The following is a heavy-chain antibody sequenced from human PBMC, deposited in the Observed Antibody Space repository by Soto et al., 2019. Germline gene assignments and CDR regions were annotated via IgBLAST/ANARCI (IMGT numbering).Heavy chain of an antibody. D-gene: IGHD6-13*01. J-gene: IGHJ4*02. CDR3: ARRGERSSSLFDY. CDR1: GCSISSSSYY. V-gene: IGHV4-39*01. CDR2: IYYSGST. Sequence: SETLSLTCTVSGCSISSSSYYWGWIRQPPGKGLEWIGSIYYSGSTYYNPSLKSRVTISVDTSKNQFSLKLISMTAADTAVYYCARRGERSSSLFDYWGQGTLVTVSS.